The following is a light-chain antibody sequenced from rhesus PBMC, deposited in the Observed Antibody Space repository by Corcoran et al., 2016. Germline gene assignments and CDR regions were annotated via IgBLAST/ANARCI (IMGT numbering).Light chain of an antibody. CDR1: QGISSY. J-gene: IGKJ2*01. V-gene: IGKV1-43*02. Sequence: DIQMTQSPSSLSASVGDRVTITCRASQGISSYLSWYQVKPGKTPKLLISYASTLQRGVPSRFSGSGSGKELTLTISNLQPEDFATYYCLKYNSDPYSFGQGTKVEIK. CDR3: LKYNSDPYS. CDR2: YAS.